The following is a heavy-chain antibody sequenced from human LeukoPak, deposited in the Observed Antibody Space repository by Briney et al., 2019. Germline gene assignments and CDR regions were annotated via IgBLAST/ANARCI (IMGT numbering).Heavy chain of an antibody. D-gene: IGHD4/OR15-4a*01. V-gene: IGHV5-51*01. CDR1: GYSFTNYW. CDR3: ARREETCMVAY. J-gene: IGHJ4*02. CDR2: ISPADSDT. Sequence: GESLKISCKGSGYSFTNYWIGWVRQMPGKGLEWMGIISPADSDTRYSPSFQGQVTISADKSITTAYLQWSSLKASDTAIYYCARREETCMVAYWGQGTLVTVSS.